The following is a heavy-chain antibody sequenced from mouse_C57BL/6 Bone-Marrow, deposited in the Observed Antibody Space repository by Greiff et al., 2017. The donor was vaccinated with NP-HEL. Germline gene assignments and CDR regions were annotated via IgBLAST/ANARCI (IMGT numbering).Heavy chain of an antibody. CDR2: IHPSDSDT. CDR1: GYTFTSYW. J-gene: IGHJ4*01. V-gene: IGHV1-74*01. CDR3: ASYSNYSGAMDY. D-gene: IGHD2-5*01. Sequence: VQLQQPGAELVKPGASVKVSCKASGYTFTSYWMHWVKQRPGQGLEWIGRIHPSDSDTNYNQKFKGKATLTVDKSSSTAYMQLSSLTSEDSAVSYCASYSNYSGAMDYWGQGTSVTVSS.